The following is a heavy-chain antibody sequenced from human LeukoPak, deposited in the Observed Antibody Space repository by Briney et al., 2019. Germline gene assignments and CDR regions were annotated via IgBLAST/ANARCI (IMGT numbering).Heavy chain of an antibody. CDR2: IRSKTYGGTT. V-gene: IGHV3-49*04. J-gene: IGHJ6*02. CDR1: GFTFGDHA. Sequence: GGSLRLSCTASGFTFGDHAMSWVRQAPGKGLEWVGFIRSKTYGGTTEYAASVKGRFTFSRDDSKSIAYLQMNSLKTEDTAVYYCTRGPTQQWLYYGMDVWGQGTTVTVSS. D-gene: IGHD5-18*01. CDR3: TRGPTQQWLYYGMDV.